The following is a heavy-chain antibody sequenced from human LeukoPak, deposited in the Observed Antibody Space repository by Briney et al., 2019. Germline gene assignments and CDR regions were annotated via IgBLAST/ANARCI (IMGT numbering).Heavy chain of an antibody. CDR2: INPSGGST. D-gene: IGHD3-22*01. CDR1: GYTFTSYY. V-gene: IGHV1-46*01. Sequence: APVKVSCKASGYTFTSYYMHWVRQAPGQGLEWMGIINPSGGSTSYAQKFQGRVTMTRDMSTSTVYMELSSLRSEDTAVYYCARDTAMVKNYYDSSGLYVWDYWGQGTLVTASS. CDR3: ARDTAMVKNYYDSSGLYVWDY. J-gene: IGHJ4*02.